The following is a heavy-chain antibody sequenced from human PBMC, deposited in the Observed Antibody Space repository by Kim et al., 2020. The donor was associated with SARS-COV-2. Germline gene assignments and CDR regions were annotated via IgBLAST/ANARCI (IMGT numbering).Heavy chain of an antibody. CDR3: ARGGWSNWYFDL. CDR2: T. Sequence: TNDTPSLKSRVTISVDTSKNQFSLKLSSVTAADTAVYYCARGGWSNWYFDLWGRGTLVTVSS. V-gene: IGHV4-34*01. D-gene: IGHD6-19*01. J-gene: IGHJ2*01.